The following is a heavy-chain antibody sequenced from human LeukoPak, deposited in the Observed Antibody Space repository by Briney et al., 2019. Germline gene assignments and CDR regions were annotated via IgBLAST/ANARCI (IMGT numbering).Heavy chain of an antibody. CDR2: IYYTGST. Sequence: PSETLSLTCTVSGGSINNSSSDYWAWIRQPPGKGLEWIGNIYYTGSTYYTSSLKSRVTMSVDTSKNVFSLTLKSLTSAHTAVYYCARHLEYTTSGKAFDVWGQGTLVSVSS. D-gene: IGHD3-3*01. V-gene: IGHV4-39*01. J-gene: IGHJ3*01. CDR3: ARHLEYTTSGKAFDV. CDR1: GGSINNSSSDY.